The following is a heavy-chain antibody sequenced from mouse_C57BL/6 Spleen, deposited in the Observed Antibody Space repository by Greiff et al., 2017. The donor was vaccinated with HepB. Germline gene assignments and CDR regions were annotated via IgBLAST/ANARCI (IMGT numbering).Heavy chain of an antibody. CDR2: IDPSDSYT. D-gene: IGHD4-1*01. CDR3: ARREENWDQYCFDY. J-gene: IGHJ2*01. Sequence: QVQLQQPGAELVMPGASVKLSCKASGYTFTSYWMHWVKQRPGQGLEWIGEIDPSDSYTNYNQKFKGKSTLTVDKSSSTAYMQLSSLTSEDSAVYYCARREENWDQYCFDYWGQATTLTVSS. V-gene: IGHV1-69*01. CDR1: GYTFTSYW.